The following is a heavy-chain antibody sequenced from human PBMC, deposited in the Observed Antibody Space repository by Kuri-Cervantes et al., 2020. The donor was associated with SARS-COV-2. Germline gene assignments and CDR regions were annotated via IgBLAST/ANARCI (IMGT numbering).Heavy chain of an antibody. Sequence: LSLTCAASGFTFSSYWMSWVRQAPGKGLEWVANIKQDGSEKYYVDSVKGRFTISRDNAKNSLYLQMNSLRAEDTAVYYCARDRREYQLFTYCYGMDVWGQGTTVTVSS. D-gene: IGHD2-2*01. J-gene: IGHJ6*02. CDR2: IKQDGSEK. V-gene: IGHV3-7*01. CDR3: ARDRREYQLFTYCYGMDV. CDR1: GFTFSSYW.